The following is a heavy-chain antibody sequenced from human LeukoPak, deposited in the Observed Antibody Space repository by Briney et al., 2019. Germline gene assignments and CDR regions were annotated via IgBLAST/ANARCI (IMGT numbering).Heavy chain of an antibody. J-gene: IGHJ4*02. CDR3: ASFSVDTAMVTDVPFGY. CDR1: GGSISSSNW. Sequence: PSETLSLTCAVSGGSISSSNWWSWVRQPPGKGLEWIGEIYHSGSTNYNPSLKSRVTISVDKSKNQFSLKLSSVTAADTAVYYCASFSVDTAMVTDVPFGYWGQGTLVTVSS. D-gene: IGHD5-18*01. CDR2: IYHSGST. V-gene: IGHV4-4*02.